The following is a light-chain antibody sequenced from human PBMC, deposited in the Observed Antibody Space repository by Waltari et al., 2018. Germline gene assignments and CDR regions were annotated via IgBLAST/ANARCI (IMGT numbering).Light chain of an antibody. J-gene: IGKJ1*01. V-gene: IGKV3-20*01. CDR1: QSVGKS. CDR2: HAS. CDR3: QKYRSLPAT. Sequence: EVVLTQSPGTLSLSPGEGATLPCRASQSVGKSLAWYQQRPGQAPRLLIYHASIRATGIPDRFSGSGSETDFSLTISRLEPEDFAVYYCQKYRSLPATFGQGTKVEI.